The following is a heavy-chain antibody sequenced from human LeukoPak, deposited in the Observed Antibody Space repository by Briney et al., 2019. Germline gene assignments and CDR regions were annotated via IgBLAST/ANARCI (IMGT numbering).Heavy chain of an antibody. D-gene: IGHD6-19*01. CDR1: GFTFSSYS. J-gene: IGHJ4*02. Sequence: GGSLRLSCAASGFTFSSYSMNWVRQAPGKGLEWVSSISSSSSYIYYADSVKGRFTISGDNAKNSLYLQMNSLRAEDTAVYYCAGALQVAAPFDYWGQGTLVTVSS. V-gene: IGHV3-21*01. CDR3: AGALQVAAPFDY. CDR2: ISSSSSYI.